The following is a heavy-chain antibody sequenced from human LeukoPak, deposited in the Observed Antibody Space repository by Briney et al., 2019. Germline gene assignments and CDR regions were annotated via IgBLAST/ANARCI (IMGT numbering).Heavy chain of an antibody. CDR2: IYPGDSDT. D-gene: IGHD2-15*01. CDR3: ARQEYCSGGSCYTWFDP. Sequence: GESLKISCKGSGYSFTSYWIGWVRQMPGKGLEWMGIIYPGDSDTRYSPSFQGQVTISADKSISTAYLQWSSLKASDTTMYYCARQEYCSGGSCYTWFDPWGQGTLVTVSS. V-gene: IGHV5-51*01. J-gene: IGHJ5*02. CDR1: GYSFTSYW.